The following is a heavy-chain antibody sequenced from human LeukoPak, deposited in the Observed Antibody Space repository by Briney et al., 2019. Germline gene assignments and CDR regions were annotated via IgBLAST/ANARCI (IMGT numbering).Heavy chain of an antibody. CDR1: GVSISSYY. V-gene: IGHV4-59*01. D-gene: IGHD1-26*01. Sequence: SETLSLTCTVSGVSISSYYWSWIRQPPGKGLEWIGYIYYSGSTNYNPSLKSRVTISVDTSKNQFSLKLSSVTAADTAVYYCARGGAFDAFDIWGQGTMVTVSS. CDR2: IYYSGST. J-gene: IGHJ3*02. CDR3: ARGGAFDAFDI.